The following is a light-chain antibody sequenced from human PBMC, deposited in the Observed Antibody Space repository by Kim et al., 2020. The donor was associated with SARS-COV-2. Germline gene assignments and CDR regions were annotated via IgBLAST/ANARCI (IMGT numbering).Light chain of an antibody. CDR3: QQRGNWPPALT. V-gene: IGKV3-11*01. J-gene: IGKJ4*01. CDR2: DAA. CDR1: HNIDTN. Sequence: PGASATLSCRASHNIDTNLAWYQQTPGHPPRLLIYDAAIRAAGIPDRFSGSGSGTDFTLTIGSLAPEDFAVYYCQQRGNWPPALTFGGGTKVDIK.